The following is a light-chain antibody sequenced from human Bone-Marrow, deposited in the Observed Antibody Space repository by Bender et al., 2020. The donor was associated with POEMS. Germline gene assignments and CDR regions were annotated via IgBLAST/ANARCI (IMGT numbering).Light chain of an antibody. V-gene: IGLV2-11*01. CDR2: DVT. CDR1: SSDVGGYNY. Sequence: QSALTQPRSVSGSPGQSVTISCTGTSSDVGGYNYVSWYQQHPGKAPKVMIYDVTKRSSGVPDRFSGSKSGNTASLTISGLQAEDEADYYCQSYDRSLSGSYVFGTGTKVTVL. J-gene: IGLJ1*01. CDR3: QSYDRSLSGSYV.